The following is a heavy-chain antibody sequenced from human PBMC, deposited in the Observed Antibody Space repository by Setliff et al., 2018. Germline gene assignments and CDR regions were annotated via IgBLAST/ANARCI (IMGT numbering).Heavy chain of an antibody. CDR1: GGTFSSYG. V-gene: IGHV1-69*05. CDR2: TIPNFGTT. CDR3: ARPRSNYNRGAFSI. J-gene: IGHJ3*02. D-gene: IGHD3-10*01. Sequence: SVKVSCKASGGTFSSYGISWVRQAPGQGLEWLGGTIPNFGTTNYAQRFQGRVTITTDESTTTAYLELSSLRSEDTAVYYCARPRSNYNRGAFSIWGQGTMVTVSS.